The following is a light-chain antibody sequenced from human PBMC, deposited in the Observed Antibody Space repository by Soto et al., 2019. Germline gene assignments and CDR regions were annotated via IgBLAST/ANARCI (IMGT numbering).Light chain of an antibody. V-gene: IGLV2-14*01. CDR2: EFS. J-gene: IGLJ1*01. CDR3: SSYTSSSTLDV. Sequence: QSVLTQPASVSGFPGQSITISCTGTSSDVGGYNYVSWYEQHPGKAPKLMIYEFSNRPSGVSNRFSGSKSGNTASLTISGLQAEDEADYYCSSYTSSSTLDVFGTGTKVTVL. CDR1: SSDVGGYNY.